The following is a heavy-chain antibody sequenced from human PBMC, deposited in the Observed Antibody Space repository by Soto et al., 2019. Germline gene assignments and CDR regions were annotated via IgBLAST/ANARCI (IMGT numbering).Heavy chain of an antibody. D-gene: IGHD4-17*01. CDR3: ARADYSDYGDALDI. J-gene: IGHJ3*02. V-gene: IGHV4-30-2*01. CDR1: GGSITKTTYS. Sequence: QLQLQESGSGLVKPSQTLSLTCTVSGGSITKTTYSWNWIRQPPGKGLEWIGNVYHRGRTNHNPSLKSLVTISADTSRNEFSLRLDSVTAADTAMYYCARADYSDYGDALDIWGQGTMVTVSS. CDR2: VYHRGRT.